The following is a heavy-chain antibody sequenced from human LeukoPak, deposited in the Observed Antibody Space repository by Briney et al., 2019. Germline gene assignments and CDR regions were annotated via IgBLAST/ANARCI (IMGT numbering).Heavy chain of an antibody. CDR3: AREDVWGSYRYTFDY. CDR2: INHSGST. D-gene: IGHD3-16*02. CDR1: GGSFSGYY. Sequence: PSETLSLTCAVYGGSFSGYYWSWIRQPPGKGLEWIGEINHSGSTNYNPSLKSRVTISVDTSKNQFSLKLSSVTAADTAVYYCAREDVWGSYRYTFDYWGQGTLVTVSS. V-gene: IGHV4-34*01. J-gene: IGHJ4*02.